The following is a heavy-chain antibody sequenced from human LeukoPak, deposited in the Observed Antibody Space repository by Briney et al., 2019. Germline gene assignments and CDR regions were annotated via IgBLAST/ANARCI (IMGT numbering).Heavy chain of an antibody. CDR3: ARVSGDYYDSRGYPANFDY. J-gene: IGHJ4*02. Sequence: GGSLRLSRAASGFTFSSHGMHWVRQAPGKGLEWVAVIWYDGIKKYYADSVKGRFTISRDNSKNTVYLQMNSLRAEDTAVYYCARVSGDYYDSRGYPANFDYWGQGTLVTVSS. CDR1: GFTFSSHG. D-gene: IGHD3-22*01. CDR2: IWYDGIKK. V-gene: IGHV3-33*01.